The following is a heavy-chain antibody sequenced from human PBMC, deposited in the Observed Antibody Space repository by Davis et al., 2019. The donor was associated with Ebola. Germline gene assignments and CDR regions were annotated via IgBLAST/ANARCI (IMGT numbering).Heavy chain of an antibody. D-gene: IGHD1-26*01. CDR1: GFTLSSYS. CDR3: ARNRQWELLGYYYYYGMDV. V-gene: IGHV3-48*04. J-gene: IGHJ6*02. Sequence: GESLKISCAASGFTLSSYSMNWVRQAPGKGLEWVSSISSSSSTIYYADSVKGRFTISRDNAKNSLYLQMNSLRAEDTAVYYCARNRQWELLGYYYYYGMDVWGQGTTVTVSS. CDR2: ISSSSSTI.